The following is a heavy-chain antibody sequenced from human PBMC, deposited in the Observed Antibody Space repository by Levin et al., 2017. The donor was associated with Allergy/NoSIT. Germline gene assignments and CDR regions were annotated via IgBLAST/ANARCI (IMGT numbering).Heavy chain of an antibody. J-gene: IGHJ4*02. D-gene: IGHD3-9*01. CDR1: GGSISSYY. CDR2: IYYSGST. Sequence: KSSETLSLTCTVSGGSISSYYWSWIRQPPGKGLEWIGYIYYSGSTNYNPSLKSRVTISVDTSKNQFSLKLSSVTAADTAVYYCARVRYYDILTGYYPGSIDYWGQGTLVTVSS. CDR3: ARVRYYDILTGYYPGSIDY. V-gene: IGHV4-59*08.